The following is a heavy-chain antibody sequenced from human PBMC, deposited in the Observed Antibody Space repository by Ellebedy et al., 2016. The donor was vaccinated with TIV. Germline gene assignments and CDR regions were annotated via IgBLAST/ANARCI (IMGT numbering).Heavy chain of an antibody. J-gene: IGHJ4*02. CDR3: TRDLTNIVSGDY. CDR2: INPNSRGT. V-gene: IGHV1-2*02. CDR1: GYTFTDYY. Sequence: AASVKVSCKTFGYTFTDYYIHWVRQAPGQGLEWMAWINPNSRGTNYAQKFHGRVTVTRDPSTSTAFLELSRLRSDDTAVYYGTRDLTNIVSGDYWGQGTLVTVSA. D-gene: IGHD5/OR15-5a*01.